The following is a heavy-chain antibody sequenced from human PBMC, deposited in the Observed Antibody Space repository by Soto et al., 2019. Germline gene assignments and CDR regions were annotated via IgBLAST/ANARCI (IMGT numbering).Heavy chain of an antibody. V-gene: IGHV1-8*01. CDR2: MNPNSGNT. CDR3: ATPRIAAAGPYAFDI. D-gene: IGHD6-13*01. J-gene: IGHJ3*02. CDR1: GYTFTSYD. Sequence: GASVKVSCKASGYTFTSYDINWVRQATGQGLEWMGWMNPNSGNTGYAQKFQGRVTMTRNTSISTAYMELSSLRSEDTAVYYCATPRIAAAGPYAFDIWGQGTMVTVSS.